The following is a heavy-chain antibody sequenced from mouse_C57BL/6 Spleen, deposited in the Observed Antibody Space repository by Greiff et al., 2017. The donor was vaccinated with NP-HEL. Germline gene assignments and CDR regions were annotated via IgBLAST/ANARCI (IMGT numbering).Heavy chain of an antibody. Sequence: QVQLKESGAELARPGASVKLSCKASGYTFTRYGISWVKQRTGQGLEWIGEIYPRSGNTYYNEKFKGKATLTADKSSSTAYMELRSLTSDDSAFYFCARSFDYYGGLYWYFDVWGTGTTVTVSS. D-gene: IGHD1-1*01. CDR1: GYTFTRYG. CDR3: ARSFDYYGGLYWYFDV. J-gene: IGHJ1*03. V-gene: IGHV1-81*01. CDR2: IYPRSGNT.